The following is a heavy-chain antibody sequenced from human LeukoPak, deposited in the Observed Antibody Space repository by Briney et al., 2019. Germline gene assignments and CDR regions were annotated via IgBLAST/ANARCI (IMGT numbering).Heavy chain of an antibody. V-gene: IGHV4-59*11. Sequence: SETLSLTCTVSGGSISSHYWSWIRQPPGKGLEWIGYIYSSGSTNYNPSLKSRVTISVDTSKNQFSLKLSSVTAADTAVYYCARGVYSSAWSYDYWGQGTLVTVSS. CDR2: IYSSGST. D-gene: IGHD6-19*01. CDR3: ARGVYSSAWSYDY. J-gene: IGHJ4*02. CDR1: GGSISSHY.